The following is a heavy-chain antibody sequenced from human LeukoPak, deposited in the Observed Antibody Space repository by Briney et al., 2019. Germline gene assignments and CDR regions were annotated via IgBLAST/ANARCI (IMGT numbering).Heavy chain of an antibody. CDR3: AREVGKYSYGSSLRFDY. CDR2: IIPIFGTA. Sequence: SVKVSCKASGGTFSSYAISWVRQAPGQGLEWMGRIIPIFGTANYAQKFQGRVTITTDESTSAAYMELSSLRSEDTAVYYCAREVGKYSYGSSLRFDYWGQGTLVTVSS. V-gene: IGHV1-69*05. D-gene: IGHD5-18*01. CDR1: GGTFSSYA. J-gene: IGHJ4*02.